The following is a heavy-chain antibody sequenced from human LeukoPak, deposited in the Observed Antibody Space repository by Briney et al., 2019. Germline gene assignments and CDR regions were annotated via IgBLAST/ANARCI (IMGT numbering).Heavy chain of an antibody. J-gene: IGHJ4*02. V-gene: IGHV3-7*01. CDR3: ARERIAATGNYFDY. CDR1: GFTFNNYW. CDR2: IKPDGSEG. D-gene: IGHD6-13*01. Sequence: GGSLRLSCVASGFTFNNYWMTWVRQAPGKGLEWVANIKPDGSEGYYLDSLKGRFTISRDNAKNSLYLQMNSLRAEDTAVYYCARERIAATGNYFDYWGQGTLVTVSS.